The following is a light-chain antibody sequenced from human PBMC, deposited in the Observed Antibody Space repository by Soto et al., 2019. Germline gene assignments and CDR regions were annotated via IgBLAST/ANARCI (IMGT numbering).Light chain of an antibody. CDR3: DSWEDSRGVV. CDR2: RNS. J-gene: IGLJ1*01. Sequence: QSVLTQPPSASGPPGQTVTICCSGSSSNIESNYVYWCQQFPGTAPKLLIYRNSQRPSGVPDRFLGSKSGTSSSLAIGGLRSEDEADYSCDSWEDSRGVVFGTGTKLTVL. V-gene: IGLV1-47*01. CDR1: SSNIESNY.